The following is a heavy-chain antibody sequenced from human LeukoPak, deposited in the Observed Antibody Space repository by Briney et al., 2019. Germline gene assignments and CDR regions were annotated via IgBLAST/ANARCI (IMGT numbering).Heavy chain of an antibody. V-gene: IGHV3-7*04. D-gene: IGHD3-10*01. J-gene: IGHJ4*02. CDR3: TRDALFGSGRTHLGF. Sequence: GGSLRLSCAASEFTFNRYWMSWVRQAPGKGLEWVANIKHDGSEAHYVDSVKGRFTISRDNAKNSLSLQMNSLNVDDTGVYFCTRDALFGSGRTHLGFWSQGTLVSVSS. CDR2: IKHDGSEA. CDR1: EFTFNRYW.